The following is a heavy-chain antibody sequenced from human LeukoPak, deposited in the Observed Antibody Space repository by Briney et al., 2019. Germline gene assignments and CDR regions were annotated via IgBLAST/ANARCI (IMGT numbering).Heavy chain of an antibody. J-gene: IGHJ3*02. CDR1: GYSFTSYW. Sequence: GESLKTSCKGSGYSFTSYWIGWVRQMPGKGLEWMGIIYPGDSDTRYSPSFQGQVTISADKSISTAYLQWSSLKASDTAMYYCARPCSSTSCSPWAFDIWGQGTMVTVSS. CDR2: IYPGDSDT. V-gene: IGHV5-51*01. D-gene: IGHD2-2*01. CDR3: ARPCSSTSCSPWAFDI.